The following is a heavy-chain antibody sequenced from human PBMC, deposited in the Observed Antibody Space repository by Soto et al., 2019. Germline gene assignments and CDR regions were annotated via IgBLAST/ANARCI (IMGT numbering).Heavy chain of an antibody. CDR2: IKSKSDGGTT. CDR1: GFTLSNVW. D-gene: IGHD2-15*01. Sequence: GGSLRLSCAASGFTLSNVWMSWVRQAPGKGLEWVGRIKSKSDGGTTDYAAPVKGKFTISRDDSTNTLYLQMNSLQTEDTAVYYCTKDPREESGGYHGYFQRWGQGTLVTV. J-gene: IGHJ1*01. CDR3: TKDPREESGGYHGYFQR. V-gene: IGHV3-15*01.